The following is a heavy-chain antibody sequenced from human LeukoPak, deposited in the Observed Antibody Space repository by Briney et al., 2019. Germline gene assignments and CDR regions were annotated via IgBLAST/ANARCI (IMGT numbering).Heavy chain of an antibody. V-gene: IGHV4-59*08. J-gene: IGHJ4*02. CDR2: VFYTGDT. Sequence: PSETLSLTCAVSGASLSSFYWSWIRQPPGKGLEWIGYVFYTGDTNYNPSLKSRVTVSLDTFKSQVSLSLTSVTAADTAVYYCARHPFATPFDHWGRGTLVTVSS. CDR3: ARHPFATPFDH. CDR1: GASLSSFY.